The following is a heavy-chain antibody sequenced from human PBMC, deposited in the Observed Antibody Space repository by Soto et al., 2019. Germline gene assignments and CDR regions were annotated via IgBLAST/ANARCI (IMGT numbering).Heavy chain of an antibody. Sequence: GGSLRLSCAASGFTFSSYWMHWVRQAPGKGLVWVSRINSDGSSTSYADSVKGRFTISRDNAKNTLYLQMNSLRAEDTAVYYCATQRGYHCSSTSCYGFGPSYYYYYMDVWGKGTTVTVSS. J-gene: IGHJ6*03. V-gene: IGHV3-74*01. CDR2: INSDGSST. CDR3: ATQRGYHCSSTSCYGFGPSYYYYYMDV. D-gene: IGHD2-2*01. CDR1: GFTFSSYW.